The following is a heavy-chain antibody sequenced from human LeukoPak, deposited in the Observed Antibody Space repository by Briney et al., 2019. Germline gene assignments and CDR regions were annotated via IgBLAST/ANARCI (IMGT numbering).Heavy chain of an antibody. CDR1: GGSISSYY. D-gene: IGHD5-18*01. Sequence: SETLSLTCTVSGGSISSYYWSWIRQPPGEGLEWIGYIYYSGSTNYNPSLKSRVTISVDTSKNQFSLKLSSVTAADTAVYYCARRGSYGSLDYWGQGTLVTISS. CDR2: IYYSGST. CDR3: ARRGSYGSLDY. V-gene: IGHV4-59*08. J-gene: IGHJ4*02.